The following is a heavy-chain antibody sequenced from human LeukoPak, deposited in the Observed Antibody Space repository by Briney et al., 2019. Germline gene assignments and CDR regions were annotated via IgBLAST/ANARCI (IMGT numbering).Heavy chain of an antibody. J-gene: IGHJ5*02. CDR2: ISGSGSHA. CDR3: GSGPVGTTVP. CDR1: GFSFGSYA. V-gene: IGHV3-23*01. Sequence: GGSLRLSCAASGFSFGSYAMGWTRQAPGQGLEWVSAISGSGSHANYAESVKGRFTISRDNSKNTLYLQKHSLIAADTAVYYCGSGPVGTTVPWGQGTLVTVSS. D-gene: IGHD1-1*01.